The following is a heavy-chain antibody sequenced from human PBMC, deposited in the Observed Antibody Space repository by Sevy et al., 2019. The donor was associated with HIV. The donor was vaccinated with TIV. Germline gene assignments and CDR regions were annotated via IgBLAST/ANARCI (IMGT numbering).Heavy chain of an antibody. J-gene: IGHJ6*02. CDR1: GYTFTGYY. V-gene: IGHV1-2*02. CDR3: ARADLDFWSGYLNYYGMDV. Sequence: ASVKVSCKASGYTFTGYYMHWVRQAPGQGLEWMGWINPNSGGTNYAQKFQGRVTMTRDTSISTAYMELSRLRSDDTAVYYCARADLDFWSGYLNYYGMDVWGQGTTVTVSS. D-gene: IGHD3-3*01. CDR2: INPNSGGT.